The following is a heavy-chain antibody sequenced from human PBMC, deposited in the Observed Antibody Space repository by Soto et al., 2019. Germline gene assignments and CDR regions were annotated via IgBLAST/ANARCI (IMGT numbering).Heavy chain of an antibody. CDR1: GYTFTTYG. J-gene: IGHJ4*02. Sequence: QLGQSGDEVKKPGASVKVSCKASGYTFTTYGFNWVRQATGQVLEWMGWISAKSGNTNYAQKLQGRVTMTTDTSTSTVYMELKSLTSDDTAIYYCTSAGASDWNYVSTASWGQGTLVTVSS. CDR3: TSAGASDWNYVSTAS. D-gene: IGHD1-7*01. V-gene: IGHV1-18*04. CDR2: ISAKSGNT.